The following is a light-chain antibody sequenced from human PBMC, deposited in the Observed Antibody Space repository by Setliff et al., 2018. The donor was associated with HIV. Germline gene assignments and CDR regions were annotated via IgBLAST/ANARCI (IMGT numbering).Light chain of an antibody. CDR1: SSDVGSYNY. CDR2: EVS. Sequence: QSALTQPPSASGSPGQAVTIPCTGTSSDVGSYNYVSWYQQHPGKAPQLMIFEVSKRPSGIPDRFSGSKSGNTASLTVSGLQAEDETDYYCSSYAITNTLPFGTGTKVTVL. V-gene: IGLV2-8*01. J-gene: IGLJ1*01. CDR3: SSYAITNTLP.